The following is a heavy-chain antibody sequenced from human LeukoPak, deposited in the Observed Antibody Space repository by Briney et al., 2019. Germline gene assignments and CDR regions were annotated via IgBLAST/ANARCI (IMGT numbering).Heavy chain of an antibody. CDR1: GLTFSSYA. J-gene: IGHJ3*02. CDR2: VSGSGGRT. Sequence: GGSLRLSCAASGLTFSSYAMSWVRQAPGKGLDWISAVSGSGGRTYYADSVKGRFTISRDNSKNILFLQMNSLKAEDTVVYYCAKDGGYAYGYNGFDIWGQGTMVTVSS. CDR3: AKDGGYAYGYNGFDI. D-gene: IGHD5-18*01. V-gene: IGHV3-23*01.